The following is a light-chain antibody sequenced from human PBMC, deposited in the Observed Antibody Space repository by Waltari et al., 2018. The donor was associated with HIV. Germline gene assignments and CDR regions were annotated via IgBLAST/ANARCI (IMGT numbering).Light chain of an antibody. CDR2: TAS. V-gene: IGKV1-39*01. CDR3: QQSYNVPRFT. CDR1: QSITNY. Sequence: DIKMTQSPSSLSASVGDRVTITCRASQSITNYLKWYQQKPGKAPKLLIYTASSLQSGVPSRFTGSGSGTDFTLTISSLQPEDFATYYCQQSYNVPRFTFGPGTKVEIK. J-gene: IGKJ3*01.